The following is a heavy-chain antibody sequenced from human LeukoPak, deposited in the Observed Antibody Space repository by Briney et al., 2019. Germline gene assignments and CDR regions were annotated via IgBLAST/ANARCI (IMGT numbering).Heavy chain of an antibody. CDR3: ARGPQGSLPPWWYFDL. CDR1: GGSISSYY. V-gene: IGHV4-59*01. CDR2: IYYSGST. J-gene: IGHJ2*01. D-gene: IGHD2-21*02. Sequence: NPSETLSLTCTVSGGSISSYYWSWIRQPPGKGLEWIGYIYYSGSTNYNPSLKSRVTISVDTSKNQFSLKLSSVTAADTAVYYCARGPQGSLPPWWYFDLWGRGTLVTVSS.